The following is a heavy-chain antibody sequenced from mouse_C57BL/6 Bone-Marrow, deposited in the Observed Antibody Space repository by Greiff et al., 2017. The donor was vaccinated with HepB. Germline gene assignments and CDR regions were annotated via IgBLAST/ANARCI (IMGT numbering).Heavy chain of an antibody. CDR2: IDPENGDT. CDR1: GFNIKDDY. V-gene: IGHV14-4*01. D-gene: IGHD1-1*01. CDR3: TVYYYGSRESWFAY. J-gene: IGHJ3*01. Sequence: EVKLMESGAELVRPGASVKLSCTASGFNIKDDYMHWVKQRPEQGLEWIGWIDPENGDTEYASKFQGKATITADTSSNTAYLQLSSLTSEDTAVYYCTVYYYGSRESWFAYWGQGTLVTVSA.